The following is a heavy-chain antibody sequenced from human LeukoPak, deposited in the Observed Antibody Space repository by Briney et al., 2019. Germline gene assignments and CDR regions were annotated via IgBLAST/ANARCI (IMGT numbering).Heavy chain of an antibody. CDR1: GGSISSYY. J-gene: IGHJ3*02. D-gene: IGHD1-26*01. CDR3: ATLGVGATGRDAFDI. Sequence: PSETLSLTCTVSGGSISSYYWSWIRQPPGKGLEWIGYIYYSGSTNYNPSLKSRVTISVDTSKNQFSLKLSSVTAADTAVYYCATLGVGATGRDAFDIWGQGTMVTVSS. CDR2: IYYSGST. V-gene: IGHV4-59*01.